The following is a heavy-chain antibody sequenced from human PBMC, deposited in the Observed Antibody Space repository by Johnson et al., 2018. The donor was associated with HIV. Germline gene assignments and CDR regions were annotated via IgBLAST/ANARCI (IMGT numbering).Heavy chain of an antibody. D-gene: IGHD6-19*01. CDR1: GFTFSDYY. J-gene: IGHJ3*02. CDR3: SKGHSIAVVEGDDAFDI. V-gene: IGHV3-11*04. Sequence: QVQLVESGGGLVKPGGSLRLSCAASGFTFSDYYMTWIRQAPGKRLEWVSYISSSGTNRYYADSVKGRFTISRDNTKNFLYLQMNTLRVEDTAVYYCSKGHSIAVVEGDDAFDIWGQGTLVTVSS. CDR2: ISSSGTNR.